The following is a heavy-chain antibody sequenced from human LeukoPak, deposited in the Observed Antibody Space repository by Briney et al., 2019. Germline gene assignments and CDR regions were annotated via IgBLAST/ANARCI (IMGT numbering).Heavy chain of an antibody. CDR2: INWNGANT. D-gene: IGHD6-13*01. Sequence: GGSLRLSCAASGFTFSSYAVSWVRQAPGKGLEWVSVINWNGANTGYADSVKGRFTISRDNAKNSLHLQMNSLRAEDTAFYYCARALYASSSWHTFDIWGQGTMVTVSS. CDR3: ARALYASSSWHTFDI. CDR1: GFTFSSYA. V-gene: IGHV3-20*04. J-gene: IGHJ3*02.